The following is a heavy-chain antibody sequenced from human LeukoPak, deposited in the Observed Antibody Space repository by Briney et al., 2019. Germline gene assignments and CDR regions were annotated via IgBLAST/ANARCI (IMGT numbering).Heavy chain of an antibody. D-gene: IGHD5-24*01. CDR2: ISSSSSTI. CDR3: ARGDGYTKLYYFDY. CDR1: GFTFSSYS. J-gene: IGHJ4*02. V-gene: IGHV3-48*01. Sequence: GGSLRLSCAASGFTFSSYSMNWVRQAPGKGLEWVSYISSSSSTIYYADSVKGRFTISRDNAKNSLYLQMNSLRAEDTALYYCARGDGYTKLYYFDYWGQGTLVTVSS.